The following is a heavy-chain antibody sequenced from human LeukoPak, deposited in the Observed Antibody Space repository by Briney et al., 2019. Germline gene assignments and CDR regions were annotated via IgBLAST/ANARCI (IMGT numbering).Heavy chain of an antibody. D-gene: IGHD4-17*01. V-gene: IGHV3-33*01. CDR1: GFTFSSYG. CDR2: IWCDGSNK. Sequence: GGSLRLSCAASGFTFSSYGMHWLRQAPGKGLEWVAVIWCDGSNKYYADSVKGRFTISRDNSKNTLYLQMNSLRAEDTAVYYCARDHYGDYHQNYYYYGMDVRGQGTTVTVSS. J-gene: IGHJ6*02. CDR3: ARDHYGDYHQNYYYYGMDV.